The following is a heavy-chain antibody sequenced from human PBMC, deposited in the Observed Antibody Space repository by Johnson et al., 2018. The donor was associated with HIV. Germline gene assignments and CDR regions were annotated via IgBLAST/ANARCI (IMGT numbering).Heavy chain of an antibody. CDR1: GFSFSSYW. D-gene: IGHD3-10*01. Sequence: VQLVESGGGLVQPGGSLRLSCAASGFSFSSYWMNWVRQAPGKGLEWVANIRQDGSEKYYMDSVKGRFTISRDNAKNSLYLQMNRLRAEDTALYYCAKGYYGSGIAFDIWGQGTMVTVSS. CDR2: IRQDGSEK. CDR3: AKGYYGSGIAFDI. V-gene: IGHV3-7*05. J-gene: IGHJ3*02.